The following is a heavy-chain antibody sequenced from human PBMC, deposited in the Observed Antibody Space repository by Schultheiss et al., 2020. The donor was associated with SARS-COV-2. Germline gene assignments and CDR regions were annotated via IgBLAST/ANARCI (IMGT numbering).Heavy chain of an antibody. CDR3: AKDLALIVGATTTY. J-gene: IGHJ4*02. CDR1: GFTFSSYA. Sequence: GGSLRLSCAASGFTFSSYAMHWVRQAPGKGLEWVAVISYDGSNKYYADSVKGRFTISRDNSKNTLYLQMNSLRAEDTAVFYCAKDLALIVGATTTYWGQGTLVTVSS. CDR2: ISYDGSNK. D-gene: IGHD1-26*01. V-gene: IGHV3-30*07.